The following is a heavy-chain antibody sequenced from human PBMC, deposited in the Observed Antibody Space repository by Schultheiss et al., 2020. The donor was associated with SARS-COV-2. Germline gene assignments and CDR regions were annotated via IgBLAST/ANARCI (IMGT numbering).Heavy chain of an antibody. CDR1: GGSISGYY. J-gene: IGHJ6*02. V-gene: IGHV4-34*01. Sequence: SETLSLTCTISGGSISGYYWSWIRQPPGKGLEWIGEINHRGSTNYNPSLKSRVTISVDTSKNQFSLQLNSVTPEDTAVYYCARVARTMVRGLDYYYYGMDVWGPGTTVTVSS. D-gene: IGHD3-10*01. CDR3: ARVARTMVRGLDYYYYGMDV. CDR2: INHRGST.